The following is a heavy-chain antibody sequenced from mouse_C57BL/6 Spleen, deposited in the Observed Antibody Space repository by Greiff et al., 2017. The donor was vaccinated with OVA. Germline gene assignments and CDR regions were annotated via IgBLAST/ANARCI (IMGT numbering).Heavy chain of an antibody. V-gene: IGHV1-50*01. J-gene: IGHJ3*01. CDR1: GYTFTSYW. D-gene: IGHD2-1*01. CDR3: AGGGNYQAWFAY. Sequence: VQLQQPGAELVKPGASVKLSCKASGYTFTSYWMQWVKQRPGQGLEWIGEIDPSDSYTNYNQKFKGKATLTVDTSSSTAYMQLSSLTSEDSAVYYCAGGGNYQAWFAYWGQGTLVTVSA. CDR2: IDPSDSYT.